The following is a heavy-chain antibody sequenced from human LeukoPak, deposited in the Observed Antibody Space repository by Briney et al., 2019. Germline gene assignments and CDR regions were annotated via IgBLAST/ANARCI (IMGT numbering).Heavy chain of an antibody. Sequence: GGSLRLSCAGSGSIFGDSAIHWVRQDSGKGLGWVGLIDRKVKGYATAFAASVKGRFTISRDDSQNTAFLHMDTLKTEDTALYYCTKDSGTYNWLDPWGQGTLVTVSS. D-gene: IGHD1-26*01. CDR3: TKDSGTYNWLDP. CDR1: GSIFGDSA. CDR2: IDRKVKGYAT. J-gene: IGHJ5*02. V-gene: IGHV3-73*01.